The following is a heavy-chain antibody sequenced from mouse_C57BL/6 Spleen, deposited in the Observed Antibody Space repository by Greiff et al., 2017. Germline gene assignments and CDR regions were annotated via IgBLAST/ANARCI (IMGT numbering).Heavy chain of an antibody. J-gene: IGHJ4*01. CDR2: INPNNGGT. CDR1: GYTFTDYN. V-gene: IGHV1-18*01. CDR3: ARVRYAMDY. Sequence: VHVKQSGPELVKPGASVKIPCKASGYTFTDYNMDWVKQSHGKSLEWIGDINPNNGGTIYNQKFKGKATLTVDKSSSTAYMELRSLTSEDTAVYYCARVRYAMDYWGQGTSVTVSS.